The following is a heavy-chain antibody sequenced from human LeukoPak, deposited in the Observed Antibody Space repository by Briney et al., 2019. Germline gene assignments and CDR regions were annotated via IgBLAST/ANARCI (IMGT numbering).Heavy chain of an antibody. CDR2: IYYSGST. CDR1: GGSISSGGYY. D-gene: IGHD2-21*02. V-gene: IGHV4-31*03. CDR3: ARAGVVTAIRAFDI. Sequence: PSQTLSLTCTVSGGSISSGGYYWSWLRQHPGKGLEWIGYIYYSGSTYYNPSLKSRVTISVDTSKNQFSLKLSSVTAADTAVYYCARAGVVTAIRAFDIWGQGTMVTVSS. J-gene: IGHJ3*02.